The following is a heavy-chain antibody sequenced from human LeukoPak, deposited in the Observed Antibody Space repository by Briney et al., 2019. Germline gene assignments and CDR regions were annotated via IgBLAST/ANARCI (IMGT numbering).Heavy chain of an antibody. Sequence: GASVKVSCKASGYSFTNNGISWVRQAPGQGLEWMGWISGYNGLTKYSQKCQGKFTMTTDTSTSTAYMELRSLGSDDTAVYFCARDKDLGAVAGTFDFWGQGTLVTVSS. V-gene: IGHV1-18*01. CDR3: ARDKDLGAVAGTFDF. CDR2: ISGYNGLT. CDR1: GYSFTNNG. J-gene: IGHJ4*02. D-gene: IGHD6-19*01.